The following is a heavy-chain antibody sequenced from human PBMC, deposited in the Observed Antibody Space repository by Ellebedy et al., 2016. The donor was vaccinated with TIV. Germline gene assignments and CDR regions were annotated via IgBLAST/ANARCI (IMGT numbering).Heavy chain of an antibody. CDR3: ARGDNYYYDSSGYYYSY. D-gene: IGHD3-22*01. CDR1: GYTFTRYY. V-gene: IGHV1-46*01. Sequence: ASVKVSCKVSGYTFTRYYLYWVRQAPGQGLEWMGIINPTSGSSNYAQKFQGRVTVTRDTSTSTVYMELSSLRSEDTAVYYCARGDNYYYDSSGYYYSYWGQGTLVTVSS. J-gene: IGHJ4*02. CDR2: INPTSGSS.